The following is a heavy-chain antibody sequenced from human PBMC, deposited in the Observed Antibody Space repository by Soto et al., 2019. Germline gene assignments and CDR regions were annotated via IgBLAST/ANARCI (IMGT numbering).Heavy chain of an antibody. J-gene: IGHJ4*02. CDR2: YYYGGST. CDR3: AGFRGSDTYLDFQAEF. Sequence: PSETLSLTCAFSLASVTSGLYYCGWIRQPPWKGLEWIGNYYYGGSTYYNPSLKSRVSMSLDASTNQFSLKLTSVTAADTAVYYCAGFRGSDTYLDFQAEFWGQGTLVIVSS. V-gene: IGHV4-39*01. D-gene: IGHD3-10*01. CDR1: LASVTSGLYY.